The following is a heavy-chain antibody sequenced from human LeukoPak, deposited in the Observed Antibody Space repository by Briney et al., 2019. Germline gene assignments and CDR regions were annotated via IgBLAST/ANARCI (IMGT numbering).Heavy chain of an antibody. J-gene: IGHJ4*02. CDR3: ARGSGTYDY. CDR1: GASINSHW. V-gene: IGHV4-59*08. D-gene: IGHD1-14*01. CDR2: IYYSGST. Sequence: SETLSLTCTVSGASINSHWWTWIRQSPGKTLGWIGYIYYSGSTNYNPSLKSRVTISVDMSKNQFSLNMTSVTAADTAVYYCARGSGTYDYWGQGTLVTVSS.